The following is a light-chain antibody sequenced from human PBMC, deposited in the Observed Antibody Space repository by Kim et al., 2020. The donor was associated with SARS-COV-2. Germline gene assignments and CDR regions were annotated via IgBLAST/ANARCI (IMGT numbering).Light chain of an antibody. Sequence: SYELTQPPSVSVALGQTARITCGGDNIGGETVHWYRQKPGQAPVLVIFYDNDRPSGIPARFSGSNSGNTATLTISRVEAGDEADYFCQVWHGGSHHVVFGGGTQLTVL. CDR1: NIGGET. J-gene: IGLJ2*01. V-gene: IGLV3-21*04. CDR2: YDN. CDR3: QVWHGGSHHVV.